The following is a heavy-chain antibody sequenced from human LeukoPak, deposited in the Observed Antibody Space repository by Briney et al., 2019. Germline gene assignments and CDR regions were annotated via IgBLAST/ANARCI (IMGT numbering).Heavy chain of an antibody. D-gene: IGHD5-12*01. CDR1: GFTFSNYA. CDR3: AKGGYDYVEVAYFDY. J-gene: IGHJ4*02. Sequence: GGSLRLSCAASGFTFSNYAMNWVRQAPGKGLEWVSTIIGSSGSTFYADSVKGRFTISKDTSKNTLYLHMSSLRADDTAVHYCAKGGYDYVEVAYFDYWGQGTLVTVSS. V-gene: IGHV3-23*01. CDR2: IIGSSGST.